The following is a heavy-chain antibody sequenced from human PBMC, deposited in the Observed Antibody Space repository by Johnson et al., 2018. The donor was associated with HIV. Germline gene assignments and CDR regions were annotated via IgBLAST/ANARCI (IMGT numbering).Heavy chain of an antibody. J-gene: IGHJ3*02. CDR1: GFTFSSSW. CDR3: AGGVAVAFDI. CDR2: IRYDGSNT. D-gene: IGHD2-21*01. Sequence: QVQLVESGGALVQPGGSLRLSCAASGFTFSSSWMHWVCQAPGKGLEWVAFIRYDGSNTYDADSVRGRFTISRDSSKNTLYVQMNSLRAEDTAVYYCAGGVAVAFDIWGPGTMVTVSS. V-gene: IGHV3-30*02.